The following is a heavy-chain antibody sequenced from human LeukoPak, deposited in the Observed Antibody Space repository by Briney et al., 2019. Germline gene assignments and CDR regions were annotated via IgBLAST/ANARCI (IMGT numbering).Heavy chain of an antibody. Sequence: SVKVSCKASGGTFSSYAISWVRQAPGQGLEWMGRIIPILGIANYAQKFQGRVTITADKSTSTAYMELSNLRSEDTAVYYCARDLTYYDSSGYYLEGPSYYFDYWGQGTLVTVSS. J-gene: IGHJ4*02. CDR1: GGTFSSYA. CDR3: ARDLTYYDSSGYYLEGPSYYFDY. CDR2: IIPILGIA. V-gene: IGHV1-69*04. D-gene: IGHD3-22*01.